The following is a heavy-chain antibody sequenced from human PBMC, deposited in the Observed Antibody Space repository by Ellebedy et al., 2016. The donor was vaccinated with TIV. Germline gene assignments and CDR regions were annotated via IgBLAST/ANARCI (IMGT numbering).Heavy chain of an antibody. D-gene: IGHD4-17*01. CDR2: ISGSGGST. J-gene: IGHJ4*02. V-gene: IGHV3-23*01. CDR3: ARGQPGVTISSY. CDR1: GLTFSSHA. Sequence: GGSLRLSCVASGLTFSSHAMSWVRQAPGKGLEWVSAISGSGGSTYYADSVKGRFTISRDNSKNTLYLQMNSLRSEDTAVYYCARGQPGVTISSYWGQGTLVTVSS.